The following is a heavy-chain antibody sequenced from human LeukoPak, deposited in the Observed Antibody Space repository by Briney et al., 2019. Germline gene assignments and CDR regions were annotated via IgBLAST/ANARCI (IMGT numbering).Heavy chain of an antibody. Sequence: SETLSLTCTVSGGSISSYYWSWIRQPPGKGLEWIGYIYYSGSTNYNPSLKSRVTISVDTSKNQFSLKLSSVTAADTAVYYCAREHYDFWSGYYRYMDVWGRGTTVTVSS. CDR1: GGSISSYY. V-gene: IGHV4-59*01. J-gene: IGHJ6*03. CDR2: IYYSGST. CDR3: AREHYDFWSGYYRYMDV. D-gene: IGHD3-3*01.